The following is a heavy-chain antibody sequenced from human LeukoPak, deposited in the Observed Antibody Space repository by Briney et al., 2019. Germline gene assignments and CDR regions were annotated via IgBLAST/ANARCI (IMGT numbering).Heavy chain of an antibody. CDR3: AKDRYSIDY. V-gene: IGHV3-23*01. D-gene: IGHD1-1*01. Sequence: PGGSLRLSCAASGFTFKGYWMSWVRQAPGKGLEWISTISVSSGSTYYADSVKGRFTISRDNSKNKLYLQMSSLRAEDTAVYYCAKDRYSIDYWGQGTLVTVSS. CDR2: ISVSSGST. CDR1: GFTFKGYW. J-gene: IGHJ4*02.